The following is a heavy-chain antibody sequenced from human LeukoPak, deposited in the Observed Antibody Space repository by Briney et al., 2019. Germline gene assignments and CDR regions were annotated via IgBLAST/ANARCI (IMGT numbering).Heavy chain of an antibody. Sequence: QTGGSLRLSCSASGFTFSIYAMHWVRQAPGKGLEYVSAISSNGGSTYYADSVKGRFTISRDNSKNTLYLQMSNLRAEDTAVYYCVKRSGNYPLYGMDVWGKGTTVTVSS. D-gene: IGHD3-10*01. J-gene: IGHJ6*04. V-gene: IGHV3-64D*06. CDR1: GFTFSIYA. CDR3: VKRSGNYPLYGMDV. CDR2: ISSNGGST.